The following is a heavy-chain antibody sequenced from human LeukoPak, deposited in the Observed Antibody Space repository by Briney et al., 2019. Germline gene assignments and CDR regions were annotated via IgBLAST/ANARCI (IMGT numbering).Heavy chain of an antibody. D-gene: IGHD4-23*01. CDR1: GFTFSSYS. V-gene: IGHV3-21*01. J-gene: IGHJ4*02. CDR2: ISSSSSYI. CDR3: AREAVVKRGFDY. Sequence: GGSLRLSCAASGFTFSSYSMNWVRQAPGKGLEWVSSISSSSSYIYYADSVKGRFTISRDNAKNSLYLQMNSRRAEDTAVYYCAREAVVKRGFDYWGQGTLVTVSS.